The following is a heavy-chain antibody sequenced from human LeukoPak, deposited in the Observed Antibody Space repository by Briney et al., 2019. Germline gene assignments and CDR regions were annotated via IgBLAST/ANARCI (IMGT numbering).Heavy chain of an antibody. CDR2: ISGSGDST. CDR3: AEDVVVIVAAKPGI. D-gene: IGHD2-15*01. V-gene: IGHV3-23*01. Sequence: GGSLRLSCAASGFTFSTYAMSWGRQAPGEGVEWVSRISGSGDSTYYVNSVKGRFTISRDNSKNTVYLQMNSLRAEDTAIYYCAEDVVVIVAAKPGIWGQGTLVTVSS. CDR1: GFTFSTYA. J-gene: IGHJ4*02.